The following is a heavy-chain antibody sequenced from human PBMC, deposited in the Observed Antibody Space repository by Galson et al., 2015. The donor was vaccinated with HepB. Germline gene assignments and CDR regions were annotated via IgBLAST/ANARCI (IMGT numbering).Heavy chain of an antibody. Sequence: SLRLSCAASGFTFSSYSMNWVRQAPGKGLEWVSSISSSSSYIYYADSVKGRFTISRDNAKNSLYLQMNSLRAEDTAVYYCARGGGDVVVAATHYYGMDVWGRGTTVTVSS. V-gene: IGHV3-21*01. J-gene: IGHJ6*02. CDR2: ISSSSSYI. CDR1: GFTFSSYS. CDR3: ARGGGDVVVAATHYYGMDV. D-gene: IGHD2-15*01.